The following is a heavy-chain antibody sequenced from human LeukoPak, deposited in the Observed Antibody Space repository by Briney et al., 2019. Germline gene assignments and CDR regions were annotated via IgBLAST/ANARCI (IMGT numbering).Heavy chain of an antibody. CDR1: GFTFSSYW. CDR2: INTDGSST. V-gene: IGHV3-74*01. Sequence: HPGGSLRLSCAASGFTFSSYWMHWVRQAPGKGLVWVSRINTDGSSTSYADSVKGRFTISRDNAKNTLYLQMNGLRAEDTAVYYCAKENNWNDGRFNYFDYWGQGTLVTVSS. CDR3: AKENNWNDGRFNYFDY. J-gene: IGHJ4*02. D-gene: IGHD1-20*01.